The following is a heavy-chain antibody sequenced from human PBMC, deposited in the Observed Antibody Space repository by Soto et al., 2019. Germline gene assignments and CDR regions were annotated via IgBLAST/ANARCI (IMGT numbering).Heavy chain of an antibody. J-gene: IGHJ5*02. V-gene: IGHV2-70*01. Sequence: EAGPTLVNPTQTLKLTCTFSGFSLSTSGMCVSWIRQPPGKALEWLALSDWDDDKYYSTSLKTRLTISKDTSKNQVVLTMTNMDPVDTATYYCARMQWFGNWFDPWGQGTLVTVSS. CDR1: GFSLSTSGMC. D-gene: IGHD3-10*01. CDR3: ARMQWFGNWFDP. CDR2: SDWDDDK.